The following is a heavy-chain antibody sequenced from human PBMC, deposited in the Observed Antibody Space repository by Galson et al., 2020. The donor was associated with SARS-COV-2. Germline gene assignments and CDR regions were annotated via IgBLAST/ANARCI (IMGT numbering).Heavy chain of an antibody. CDR2: IIPIFGTA. CDR3: ARGYYGSGSYYTSPGYYGMDV. D-gene: IGHD3-10*01. V-gene: IGHV1-69*13. J-gene: IGHJ6*02. Sequence: SVKVSCKASGGTFSSYAISWVRQAPGQGLEWMGGIIPIFGTANYAQKFQGRVTITADESTSTAYMELSSLRSEDTAVYYCARGYYGSGSYYTSPGYYGMDVWGQGTTVTVSS. CDR1: GGTFSSYA.